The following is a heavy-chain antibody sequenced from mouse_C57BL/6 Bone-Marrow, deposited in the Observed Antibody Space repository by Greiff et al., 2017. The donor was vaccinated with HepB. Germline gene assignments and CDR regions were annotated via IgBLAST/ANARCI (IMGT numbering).Heavy chain of an antibody. Sequence: QVQLKEPGAELVKPGASVKLSCKASGYTFTSYWMHWVKQRPGRGLEWIGRIDPNSGGTKYNEKFKSKATLTVDKPSSTAYMQLSSLTSEDSAVYYCARSYYRLPYAMDYWGQGTSVTVSS. V-gene: IGHV1-72*01. CDR2: IDPNSGGT. J-gene: IGHJ4*01. CDR1: GYTFTSYW. D-gene: IGHD2-10*01. CDR3: ARSYYRLPYAMDY.